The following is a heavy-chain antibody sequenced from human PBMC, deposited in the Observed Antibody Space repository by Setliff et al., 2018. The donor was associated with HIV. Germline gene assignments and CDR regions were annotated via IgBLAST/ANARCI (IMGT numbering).Heavy chain of an antibody. D-gene: IGHD3-10*01. V-gene: IGHV3-33*01. CDR2: MWYDGSDK. CDR3: ARSVIGYYYYGMDV. J-gene: IGHJ6*02. CDR1: GFTFSSYG. Sequence: PGGSLRLSCAASGFTFSSYGMHWVRQAPGKGLEWVAVMWYDGSDKYYADSVKGRFTISRDNSKNTLYLQMNSLRAEDTAVYYCARSVIGYYYYGMDVWGQGTLVTV.